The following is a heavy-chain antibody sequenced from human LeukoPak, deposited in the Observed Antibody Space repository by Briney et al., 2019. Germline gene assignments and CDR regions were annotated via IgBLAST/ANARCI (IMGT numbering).Heavy chain of an antibody. Sequence: GGSLRLSCAASGFTFSSYAMSWVRQAPGKGLEWVSAISGSGGSTYYADSVKGRFTISRDNSKNTLYLQMNSLRAEDTAVYYCAKGARITIFGVVIPGSFDYWGQGTLVTVSS. V-gene: IGHV3-23*01. D-gene: IGHD3-3*01. CDR3: AKGARITIFGVVIPGSFDY. CDR1: GFTFSSYA. CDR2: ISGSGGST. J-gene: IGHJ4*02.